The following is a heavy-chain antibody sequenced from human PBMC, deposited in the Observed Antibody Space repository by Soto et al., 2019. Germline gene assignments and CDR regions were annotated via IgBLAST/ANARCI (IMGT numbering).Heavy chain of an antibody. D-gene: IGHD3-22*01. CDR2: ISGSGGST. CDR1: GFTFSSYA. Sequence: GGSLRLSCAASGFTFSSYAMSWVRQAPGKGLEWVSAISGSGGSTYYADSVKGRFTISRDNSKNTLYLQMNSLRAEDTAVYYCAKESMILNYYYYGMDVWGQGTTVTVSS. V-gene: IGHV3-23*01. J-gene: IGHJ6*02. CDR3: AKESMILNYYYYGMDV.